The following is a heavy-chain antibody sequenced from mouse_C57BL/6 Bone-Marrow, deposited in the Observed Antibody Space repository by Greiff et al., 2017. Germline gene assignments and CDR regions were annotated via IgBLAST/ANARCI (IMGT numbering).Heavy chain of an antibody. CDR3: ARNSHDGYYVGFAY. CDR2: IWSGGST. V-gene: IGHV2-2*01. Sequence: QVQLQQSGPGLVQPSQSLSITCTVSGFSLTSYGVHWVRQSPGKGLEWLGVIWSGGSTDYNAAFISRLSISKDNSKSQVFFKRNSLQADDTAIYYCARNSHDGYYVGFAYWGQGTLVTVSA. CDR1: GFSLTSYG. D-gene: IGHD2-3*01. J-gene: IGHJ3*01.